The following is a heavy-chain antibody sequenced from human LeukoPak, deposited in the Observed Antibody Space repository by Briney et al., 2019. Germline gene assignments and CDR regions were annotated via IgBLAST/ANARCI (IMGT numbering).Heavy chain of an antibody. D-gene: IGHD6-6*01. Sequence: ASVKVSCKASGYTFTGYDINWVRQATGQGLEWMGWMNPNSGNTGYAQKFQGRATITRNTSISTAYMELSSLRSEDTAVYYCARNGREARHFQHWGQGTLVTVSS. V-gene: IGHV1-8*03. CDR2: MNPNSGNT. J-gene: IGHJ1*01. CDR3: ARNGREARHFQH. CDR1: GYTFTGYD.